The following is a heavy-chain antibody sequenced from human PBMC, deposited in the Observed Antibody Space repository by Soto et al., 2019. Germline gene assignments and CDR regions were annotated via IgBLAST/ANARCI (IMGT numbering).Heavy chain of an antibody. Sequence: SETLSLTCAVSGGSISSGGYSWSWIRQPPGKGLEWIGYIYHSGSTYYNPSLKSRVTISVDRSKNQFSLKLSSVTAADTAVYYCARAMVRGAEYDWFDPSGQGTMVTVSS. CDR2: IYHSGST. D-gene: IGHD3-10*01. CDR1: GGSISSGGYS. CDR3: ARAMVRGAEYDWFDP. J-gene: IGHJ5*02. V-gene: IGHV4-30-2*01.